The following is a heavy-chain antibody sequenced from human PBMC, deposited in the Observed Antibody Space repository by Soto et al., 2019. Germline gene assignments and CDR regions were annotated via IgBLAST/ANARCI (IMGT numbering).Heavy chain of an antibody. CDR2: ISGSGGST. V-gene: IGHV3-23*01. CDR1: GFTFSSYA. CDR3: ANSGATARPLGDAFDI. Sequence: EVQLLESGGGLVQPGGSLRLSCAASGFTFSSYAMSWVRQAPGKGLEWVSAISGSGGSTYYADSVKGRFTISRDNSKNTLYLQMNSLRAEDTAVYYCANSGATARPLGDAFDIWGQGTMVTVSS. D-gene: IGHD6-6*01. J-gene: IGHJ3*02.